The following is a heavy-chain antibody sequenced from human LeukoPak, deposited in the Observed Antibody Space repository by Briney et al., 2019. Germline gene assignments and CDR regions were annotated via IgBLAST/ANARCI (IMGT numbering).Heavy chain of an antibody. V-gene: IGHV3-23*01. CDR2: ISARGDNT. CDR1: GFTFTNYA. Sequence: GGSLRLACAAPGFTFTNYAMSWVSHAPGKGLEWVSAISARGDNTYYADSVKCSFSISSDNSQNTRYLQMDSLRAEDTAISYCAKAYHYGEGSSFDYWGQGILVTVSS. D-gene: IGHD3-10*01. J-gene: IGHJ4*02. CDR3: AKAYHYGEGSSFDY.